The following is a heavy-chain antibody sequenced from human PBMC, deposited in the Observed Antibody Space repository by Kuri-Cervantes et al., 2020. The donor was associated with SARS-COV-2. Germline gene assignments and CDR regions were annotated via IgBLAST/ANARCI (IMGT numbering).Heavy chain of an antibody. Sequence: GGSLRLSCAASGFTFSSYAMHWVRQAPGKGLEWVAVISYDGSNKYYADSVKGRFTISRDNSKNTLYLQMNSLRAEDTAVYYCAKNRREKGVYGSYYYYGMDVWGQGTTVTVSS. D-gene: IGHD6-13*01. CDR2: ISYDGSNK. J-gene: IGHJ6*02. CDR1: GFTFSSYA. V-gene: IGHV3-30*07. CDR3: AKNRREKGVYGSYYYYGMDV.